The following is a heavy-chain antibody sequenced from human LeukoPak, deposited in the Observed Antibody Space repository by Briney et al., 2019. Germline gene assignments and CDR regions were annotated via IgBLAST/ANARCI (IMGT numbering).Heavy chain of an antibody. CDR1: GYTFAGYY. J-gene: IGHJ4*02. V-gene: IGHV1-2*06. Sequence: ASVKVSCKASGYTFAGYYLHWVRQAPGQGLEWMGRINPNSGGTNYAPKFQDRVAMTRDTSNITAYMELSRLRSDDTAVYCCARHSDSAGFARWGQGSLVIVSS. D-gene: IGHD4-11*01. CDR2: INPNSGGT. CDR3: ARHSDSAGFAR.